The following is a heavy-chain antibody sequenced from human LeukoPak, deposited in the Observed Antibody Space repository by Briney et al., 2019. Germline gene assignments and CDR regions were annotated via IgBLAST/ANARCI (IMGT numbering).Heavy chain of an antibody. CDR1: GGSISSYY. Sequence: PSETLSLTCTVSGGSISSYYWSWIRQPPGKGLEWIGYIYYSGSTNYNPSLKSRVTISVDTSKNQFSLKLSSVTAADTAVYYCARERSGWYVKDYWGQGTLVTVSS. CDR3: ARERSGWYVKDY. D-gene: IGHD6-19*01. J-gene: IGHJ4*02. CDR2: IYYSGST. V-gene: IGHV4-59*12.